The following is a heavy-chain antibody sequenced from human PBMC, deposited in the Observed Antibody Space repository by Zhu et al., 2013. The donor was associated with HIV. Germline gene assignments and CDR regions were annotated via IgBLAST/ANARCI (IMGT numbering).Heavy chain of an antibody. CDR3: ARGGRYYDSSGYVVFDY. D-gene: IGHD3-22*01. Sequence: VQLVESGGGVVQPGRSLRLSCAASGFTFSSYAMHWVRQAPGKGLEWVAVISYDGSNKYYADSVKGRFTISRDNSKNTLYLQMNSLRAEDTAVYYCARGGRYYDSSGYVVFDYWGQGTLVTVSS. CDR1: GFTFSSYA. CDR2: ISYDGSNK. V-gene: IGHV3-30-3*01. J-gene: IGHJ4*02.